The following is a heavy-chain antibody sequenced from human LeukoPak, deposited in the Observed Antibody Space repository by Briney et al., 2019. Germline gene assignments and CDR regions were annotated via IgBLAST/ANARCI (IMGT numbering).Heavy chain of an antibody. CDR3: ARSGSSSWYPRTFDY. D-gene: IGHD6-13*01. J-gene: IGHJ4*02. CDR2: INWNGGST. CDR1: GFTFDDYG. V-gene: IGHV3-20*04. Sequence: GGSLRLSCAASGFTFDDYGMSWVRQAPGKGLEWGSGINWNGGSTGYADFVKGRFTISRDNAKNSLYLQMNSLRAEDTALYYCARSGSSSWYPRTFDYWGQGTLVTVSS.